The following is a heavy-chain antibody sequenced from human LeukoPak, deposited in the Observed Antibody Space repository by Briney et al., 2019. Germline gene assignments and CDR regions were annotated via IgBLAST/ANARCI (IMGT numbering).Heavy chain of an antibody. Sequence: GGSLRLSCAASGFTFSGYAMSWVRQAPGKGLEWVSVISDSGISTYNADSVKGRFTISRDNSKNTLYLQMNSLRAEDTAVYYCAKADYYDSNTYRAQFFQHWGQGTLVTVSS. V-gene: IGHV3-23*01. D-gene: IGHD3-22*01. CDR1: GFTFSGYA. CDR2: ISDSGIST. CDR3: AKADYYDSNTYRAQFFQH. J-gene: IGHJ1*01.